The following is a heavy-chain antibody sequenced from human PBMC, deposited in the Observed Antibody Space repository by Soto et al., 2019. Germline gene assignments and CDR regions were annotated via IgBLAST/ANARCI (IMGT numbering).Heavy chain of an antibody. CDR3: ARDGADCTNGVCIFDY. D-gene: IGHD2-8*01. Sequence: GGSLRLSCAASGFTFSSYGMHWVRQAPGKGLEWVAVIWYDGSNKYYADSVKGRFTISRDNSKNTLYLQMNSLRAEDTAVYYCARDGADCTNGVCIFDYWGQGTLVTVSS. CDR2: IWYDGSNK. CDR1: GFTFSSYG. V-gene: IGHV3-33*01. J-gene: IGHJ4*02.